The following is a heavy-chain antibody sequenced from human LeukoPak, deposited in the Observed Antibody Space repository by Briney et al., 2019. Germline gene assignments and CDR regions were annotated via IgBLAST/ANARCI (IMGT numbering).Heavy chain of an antibody. J-gene: IGHJ4*02. D-gene: IGHD3-22*01. CDR3: ARVSGVDYYDSSGYYYSHFDY. CDR1: GGTFSSYA. Sequence: GSSVKVSCKASGGTFSSYAISWVRQAPGQGLEWMGGIIPIFGTANYAQKFQGRVTITADTSTSTAYMELRSLRSDDTAVYYCARVSGVDYYDSSGYYYSHFDYWGQGTLVTASS. V-gene: IGHV1-69*06. CDR2: IIPIFGTA.